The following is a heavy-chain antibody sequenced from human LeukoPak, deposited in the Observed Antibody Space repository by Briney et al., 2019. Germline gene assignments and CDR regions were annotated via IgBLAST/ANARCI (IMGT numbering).Heavy chain of an antibody. J-gene: IGHJ4*02. D-gene: IGHD1-26*01. CDR3: AKDSPVATW. CDR2: ITPSGDGT. Sequence: GGSLRLSCAASGFTFSSPAVSWVRQTPGKGLEWVSSITPSGDGTYYAASVKGRFTISRDNSKNTLYLQMDSLRADDTAKYYCAKDSPVATWWGQGTLVTVSS. CDR1: GFTFSSPA. V-gene: IGHV3-23*01.